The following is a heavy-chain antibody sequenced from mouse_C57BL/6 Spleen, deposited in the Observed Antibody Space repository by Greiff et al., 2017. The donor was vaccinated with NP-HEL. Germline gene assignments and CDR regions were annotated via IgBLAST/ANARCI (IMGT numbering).Heavy chain of an antibody. CDR2: IWSGGST. V-gene: IGHV2-2*01. CDR3: ARNPTIPDRYAMDY. J-gene: IGHJ4*01. CDR1: GFSLTSYG. D-gene: IGHD2-12*01. Sequence: QVQLKESGPGLVQPSQSLSITCTVSGFSLTSYGVHWVRQSPGKGLEWLGVIWSGGSTDYNAAFISRLSISKDNSKSQVFFKMNSLQADDTAIYYCARNPTIPDRYAMDYWGQGTSVTVSS.